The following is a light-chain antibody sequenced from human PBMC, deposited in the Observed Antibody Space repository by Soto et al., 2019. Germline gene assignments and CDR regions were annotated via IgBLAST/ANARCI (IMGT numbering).Light chain of an antibody. J-gene: IGKJ1*01. V-gene: IGKV3-15*01. CDR2: GAS. CDR3: QQYNNRPPRT. Sequence: EIVLTQSPGTLSLSPWEIAILSCRASQSVSSNLAWYQQKPGQAPRLLIYGASTRATGIPARFSGSGSGTEFTLSISSLQSEDFAVYYCQQYNNRPPRTFGQGTKVDIK. CDR1: QSVSSN.